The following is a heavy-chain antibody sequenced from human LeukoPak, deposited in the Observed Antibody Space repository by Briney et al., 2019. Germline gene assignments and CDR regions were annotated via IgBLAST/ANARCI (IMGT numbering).Heavy chain of an antibody. CDR2: ISTNTGNP. V-gene: IGHV7-4-1*02. D-gene: IGHD3-10*01. J-gene: IGHJ6*03. Sequence: ASVKVSCKASGYTFTSYYMHWVRQAPGQGLEWMGWISTNTGNPTYAQGFSGRFVFSLDTSVSTAYLQISSLKAEDTAMYYCARVGFPTYYYYMDVWGKGTTVTVSS. CDR3: ARVGFPTYYYYMDV. CDR1: GYTFTSYY.